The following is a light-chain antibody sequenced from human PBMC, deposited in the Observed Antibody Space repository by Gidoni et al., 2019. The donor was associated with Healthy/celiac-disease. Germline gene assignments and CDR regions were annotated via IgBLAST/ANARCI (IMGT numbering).Light chain of an antibody. CDR2: KAS. V-gene: IGLV3-25*02. J-gene: IGLJ3*02. CDR1: ALPKQY. Sequence: SYELTQPPSVSVSPGQTARITCSGDALPKQYAYWYQQKPGQAPVLVIYKASERPSGIPERFSGSSSGTTVTLTISGVQAEDEADYYCQSADSSGTHGVFGGGTKLTVL. CDR3: QSADSSGTHGV.